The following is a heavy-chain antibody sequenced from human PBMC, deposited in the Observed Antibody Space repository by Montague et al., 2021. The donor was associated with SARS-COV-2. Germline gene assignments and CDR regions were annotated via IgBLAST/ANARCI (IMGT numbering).Heavy chain of an antibody. Sequence: TLSLTCTVSGDPITSDFSYWSWIRQPAGKGLEWIGRIYTTGSTNYNLSLKSRLTISLDTSKNQFSLKLISVTAADTAVYYCERDDFRWDFDCWGQGTLVTVSS. D-gene: IGHD2/OR15-2a*01. CDR3: ERDDFRWDFDC. V-gene: IGHV4-61*02. J-gene: IGHJ4*02. CDR2: IYTTGST. CDR1: GDPITSDFSY.